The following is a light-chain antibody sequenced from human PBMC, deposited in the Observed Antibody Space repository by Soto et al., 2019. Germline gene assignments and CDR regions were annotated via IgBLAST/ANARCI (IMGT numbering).Light chain of an antibody. J-gene: IGKJ2*03. Sequence: EIVLTQSPATLSLSPGERATLSCRDSHGFSGYLACDQQNPGQAPRPLIYDASNRATGIPARFSGSGSGPDFGXTIRRFAQAHLRIYFGKHGLICPPGFGQGTKLE. CDR3: KHGLICPPG. CDR1: HGFSGY. CDR2: DAS. V-gene: IGKV3-11*01.